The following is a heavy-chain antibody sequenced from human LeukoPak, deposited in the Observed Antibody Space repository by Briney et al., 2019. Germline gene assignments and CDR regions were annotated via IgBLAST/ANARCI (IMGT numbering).Heavy chain of an antibody. D-gene: IGHD2-15*01. J-gene: IGHJ4*02. CDR3: ARVDGSPDY. CDR1: GYTFTKFD. V-gene: IGHV1-8*03. Sequence: ASVKVSCKASGYTFTKFDINWVRQATGQGLEWMGWVNLKSGYTGYAQKFRGRLTITRDTSINTAYMELSSLRSEDTAVYYCARVDGSPDYWGQGTLVTVSS. CDR2: VNLKSGYT.